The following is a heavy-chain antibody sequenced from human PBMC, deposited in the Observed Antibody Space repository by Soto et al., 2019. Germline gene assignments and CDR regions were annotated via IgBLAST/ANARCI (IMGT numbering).Heavy chain of an antibody. D-gene: IGHD2-15*01. CDR1: GGSFSGYY. Sequence: SETLSLTCAVYGGSFSGYYWSWIRQPPGKGLEWIGEINHSGSTNYNPSLKSRVTISVDTSKNQFSLKLSSVTAANTAVYYCARARGCSGGSCYSGWFDPWGQGTLVTVSS. V-gene: IGHV4-34*01. J-gene: IGHJ5*02. CDR3: ARARGCSGGSCYSGWFDP. CDR2: INHSGST.